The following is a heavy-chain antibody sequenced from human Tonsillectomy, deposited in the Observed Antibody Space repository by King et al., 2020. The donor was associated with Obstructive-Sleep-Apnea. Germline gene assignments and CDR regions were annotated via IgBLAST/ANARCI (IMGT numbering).Heavy chain of an antibody. CDR2: INWNGGRI. CDR3: AKDRVRGVFYYYGMDV. J-gene: IGHJ6*02. CDR1: GFTFDDYA. Sequence: DVQLVESGGGLVQPGKSLRLSCAASGFTFDDYAMHWVRQVPGKGLEWVSGINWNGGRIGYADSVKGRFIISRDNAKNSLYLEMTSLRVEDTAFYYCAKDRVRGVFYYYGMDVWGQGTTVTVSS. V-gene: IGHV3-9*01. D-gene: IGHD3-10*01.